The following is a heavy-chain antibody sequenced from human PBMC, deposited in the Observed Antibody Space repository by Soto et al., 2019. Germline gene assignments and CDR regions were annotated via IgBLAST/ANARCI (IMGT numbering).Heavy chain of an antibody. CDR3: ANDGRRLPLDY. Sequence: QVQLVESGGDVVQPGRSLRLSCAASRFTFTNYGMHWVRQAPGKGLEWVAVISYDGSNKYYADSVKGRFTISRDNSKNTLYLQMNSLRPEDTAVYFCANDGRRLPLDYWGQGTLVTVSS. CDR1: RFTFTNYG. J-gene: IGHJ4*02. V-gene: IGHV3-30*18. CDR2: ISYDGSNK. D-gene: IGHD6-25*01.